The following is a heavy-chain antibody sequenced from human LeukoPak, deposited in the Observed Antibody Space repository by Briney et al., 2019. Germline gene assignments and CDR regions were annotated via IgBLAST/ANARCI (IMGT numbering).Heavy chain of an antibody. J-gene: IGHJ6*02. CDR1: GNSSSNYA. Sequence: SAKVSCKASGNSSSNYAVSWVRQAPGQGFEWMGGIIPIFGTADYAQKFQGRVTITADQSTSTTYMALSSLKSEDTATYYCTTRACHAGGCSSSFYYYYGLHFWGQGTTVSVSS. V-gene: IGHV1-69*13. CDR2: IIPIFGTA. D-gene: IGHD3-16*01. CDR3: TTRACHAGGCSSSFYYYYGLHF.